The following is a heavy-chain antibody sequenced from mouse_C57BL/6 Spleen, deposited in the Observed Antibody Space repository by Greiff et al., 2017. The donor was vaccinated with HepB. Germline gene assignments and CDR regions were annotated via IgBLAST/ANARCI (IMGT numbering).Heavy chain of an antibody. Sequence: QVQLQQSGAELVRPGSSVKLSCKASGYTFTSYWMDWVKQRPGQGLEWIGNIYPSDSETHYNQKFKDKATLTVDKSSSTAYMQLSSLTSEDSAVYYCARGGIYYDYSHAMDYWGQGTSVTVSS. V-gene: IGHV1-61*01. CDR3: ARGGIYYDYSHAMDY. CDR2: IYPSDSET. CDR1: GYTFTSYW. J-gene: IGHJ4*01. D-gene: IGHD2-4*01.